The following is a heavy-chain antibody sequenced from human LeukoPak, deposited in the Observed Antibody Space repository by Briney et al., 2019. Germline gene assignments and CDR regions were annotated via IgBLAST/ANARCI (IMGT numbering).Heavy chain of an antibody. CDR2: IYYSGST. CDR3: ARFHSSSSEHAFDI. D-gene: IGHD6-6*01. V-gene: IGHV4-30-4*01. Sequence: PSETLSLTCTVSGGSISSGDYYWRWIRQPPGKGLEWIGYIYYSGSTYYNPSLKSRVTISVDTSKNQFSLKLSSVTAADTAVYYCARFHSSSSEHAFDIWGQGTMVTVSS. CDR1: GGSISSGDYY. J-gene: IGHJ3*02.